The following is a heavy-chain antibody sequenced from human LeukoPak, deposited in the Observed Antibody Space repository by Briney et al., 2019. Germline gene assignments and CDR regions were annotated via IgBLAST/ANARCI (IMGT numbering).Heavy chain of an antibody. CDR1: GLTFSSYS. V-gene: IGHV3-30*02. CDR2: IRYDGSNK. D-gene: IGHD3-3*01. CDR3: AKPLPMDFWSGYSLGPLD. J-gene: IGHJ4*02. Sequence: GRSLRLSCAASGLTFSSYSMHWVRQAPGKGLEWVAFIRYDGSNKYYADSVKGRFTISRDNSKNTLYLQMNSLRAEDTAVYYCAKPLPMDFWSGYSLGPLDWGQETLVTVSS.